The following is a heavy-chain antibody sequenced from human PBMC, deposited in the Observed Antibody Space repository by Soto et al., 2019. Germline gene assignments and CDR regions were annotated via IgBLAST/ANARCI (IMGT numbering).Heavy chain of an antibody. D-gene: IGHD4-17*01. CDR2: TSWDDDK. V-gene: IGHV2-5*02. Sequence: QITLKESAPTLLKPTQTLTLTFTFSGFSLNTSGVCVCWIRQPPGKALAWLSLTSWDDDKLYNASLKSRITIPKDTSRNRLGLTMTIMDPVDTGTYYGAHRPYGDYQIHYWGQGTLVTV. CDR3: AHRPYGDYQIHY. J-gene: IGHJ4*02. CDR1: GFSLNTSGVC.